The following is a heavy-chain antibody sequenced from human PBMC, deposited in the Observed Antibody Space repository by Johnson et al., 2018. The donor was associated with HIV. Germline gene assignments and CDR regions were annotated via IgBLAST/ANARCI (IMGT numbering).Heavy chain of an antibody. D-gene: IGHD5-18*01. J-gene: IGHJ3*02. CDR2: ISSSGSTI. Sequence: QVQLVESGGGLVKPGGSPRLSCAASGFTFSDYYMSWIRQAPGKGLEWVSYISSSGSTIYYADSVKGRFTISRDNSKNTLYLQMNSLRAEDTAVYYCARWIQLWVAFDIWGQGTMVTVSS. V-gene: IGHV3-11*04. CDR3: ARWIQLWVAFDI. CDR1: GFTFSDYY.